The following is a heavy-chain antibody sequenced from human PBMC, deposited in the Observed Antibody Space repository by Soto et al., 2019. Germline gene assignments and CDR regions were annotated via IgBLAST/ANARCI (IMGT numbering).Heavy chain of an antibody. J-gene: IGHJ4*02. CDR2: ISGSGGST. Sequence: EVQLLESGGGLVQPGGSLRLSCAASGFTFSSYAMSWVRQAPGKGLEWVSTISGSGGSTYFADSVKGRFTISRDKSKNTLYLQMNSLRAEDTATYYCAKDHFGSGTYCIFDYWGQGTLVTVSS. CDR3: AKDHFGSGTYCIFDY. CDR1: GFTFSSYA. D-gene: IGHD3-10*01. V-gene: IGHV3-23*01.